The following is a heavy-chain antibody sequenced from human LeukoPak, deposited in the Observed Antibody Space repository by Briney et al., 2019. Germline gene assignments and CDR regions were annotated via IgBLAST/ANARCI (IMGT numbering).Heavy chain of an antibody. CDR1: GYTFTSYD. D-gene: IGHD3-16*02. V-gene: IGHV1-8*03. CDR3: ARGQWGSYGSWYYDY. CDR2: MNPYNGET. Sequence: ASVKVSCKASGYTFTSYDINWVRQATGQGLEWMGWMNPYNGETGYAQKFQGRVTITRDTPTNTAYMELNSLTSEDTAVFYCARGQWGSYGSWYYDYWGQGTLVTVSS. J-gene: IGHJ4*02.